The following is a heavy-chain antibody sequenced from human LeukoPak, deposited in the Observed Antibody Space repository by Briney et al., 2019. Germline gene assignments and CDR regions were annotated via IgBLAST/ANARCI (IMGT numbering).Heavy chain of an antibody. D-gene: IGHD2-2*01. CDR2: INTDGNDA. J-gene: IGHJ4*02. Sequence: PGGSLRLSCAASGFTFSSFWMHWVRQAPGKGLVWVSRINTDGNDATYADSVKGRFTISRDNAKRTLYLQMKSLKAEDTGVFYCARGGKLEPTALASWGQGILVTVSS. CDR1: GFTFSSFW. V-gene: IGHV3-74*01. CDR3: ARGGKLEPTALAS.